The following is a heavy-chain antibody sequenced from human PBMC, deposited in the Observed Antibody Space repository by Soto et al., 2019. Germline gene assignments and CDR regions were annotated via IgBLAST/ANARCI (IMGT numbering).Heavy chain of an antibody. CDR1: GGSISSSTYY. J-gene: IGHJ6*03. CDR3: ARHRPLDGDYGFDYYYMDV. Sequence: SETLSLTCTVSGGSISSSTYYWGWMRQPPGKGRKWIGTIYYSGSTNYTPSLKSRVTISVDTSKNQFSLKLSSVTAADTAVYYCARHRPLDGDYGFDYYYMDVWGKGTTVTVSS. V-gene: IGHV4-39*01. CDR2: IYYSGST. D-gene: IGHD4-17*01.